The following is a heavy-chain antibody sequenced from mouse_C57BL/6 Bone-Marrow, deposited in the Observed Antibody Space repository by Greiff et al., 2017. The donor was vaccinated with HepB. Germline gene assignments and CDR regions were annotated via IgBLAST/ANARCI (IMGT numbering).Heavy chain of an antibody. Sequence: VQLQQSGTVLARPGASVKMSCKTSGYTFTSYWMHWVKQRPGQGLEWIGAIYPGNSDTSYNQKFKGKAKLTAVTSASTAYMELSSLTNEDSAVYYCTRIITTVSPYAMDYWGQGTSVTVSS. CDR2: IYPGNSDT. D-gene: IGHD1-1*01. CDR1: GYTFTSYW. CDR3: TRIITTVSPYAMDY. V-gene: IGHV1-5*01. J-gene: IGHJ4*01.